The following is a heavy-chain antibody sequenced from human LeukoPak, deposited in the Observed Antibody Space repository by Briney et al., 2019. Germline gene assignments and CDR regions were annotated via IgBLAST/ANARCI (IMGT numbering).Heavy chain of an antibody. CDR3: ARASLRLGTSWFDP. CDR2: IYYSGST. V-gene: IGHV4-59*01. CDR1: GGSISSYY. D-gene: IGHD5-12*01. J-gene: IGHJ5*02. Sequence: SETLSLTCTVSGGSISSYYWSWIRQPPGKGLEWIGYIYYSGSTNYNPSLKSRVTISVDTSKNQFSLKLSSVTAADTAVYYCARASLRLGTSWFDPWGQGTLVTVSS.